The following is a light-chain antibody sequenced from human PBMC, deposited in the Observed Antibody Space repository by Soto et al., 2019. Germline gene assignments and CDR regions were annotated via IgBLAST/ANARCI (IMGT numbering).Light chain of an antibody. CDR3: QQDHSSSPWT. V-gene: IGKV1-5*03. J-gene: IGKJ1*01. CDR1: QSISIW. Sequence: DIQMTQSPSTLSASVGDRVTISCRASQSISIWLAWYQQKPGKAPKLLIYKASSLEGGVPSRFSGSGSGTEFTLTISSLQPDDFATYYCQQDHSSSPWTLGQGTKVEIK. CDR2: KAS.